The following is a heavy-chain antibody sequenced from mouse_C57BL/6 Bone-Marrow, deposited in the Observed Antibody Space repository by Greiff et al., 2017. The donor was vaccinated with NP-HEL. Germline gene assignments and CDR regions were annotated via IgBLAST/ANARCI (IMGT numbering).Heavy chain of an antibody. V-gene: IGHV1-39*01. CDR2: INPNYGTT. D-gene: IGHD3-2*02. CDR1: GYSFTDYN. J-gene: IGHJ3*01. Sequence: EVQLQQSGPELVKPGASVKISCKASGYSFTDYNMNWVKQSNGKSLEWIGVINPNYGTTSYNQKFKGKATLTVDQSSSTAYMQLSSLTTEDSAIYYCAEYSSGYVPFAYWGQGTLVTVSA. CDR3: AEYSSGYVPFAY.